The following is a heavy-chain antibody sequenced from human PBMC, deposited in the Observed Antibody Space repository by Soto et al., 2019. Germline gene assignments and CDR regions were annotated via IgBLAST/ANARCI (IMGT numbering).Heavy chain of an antibody. Sequence: SETLSLTCAVYGGSFSGYYWSWIRQPPGKGLEWIGEINHSGSTNYNPSLKSRVTISVDTSKNQFSLKLSSVTAADTVVYYCARGLVFGGYFDWLLYRAYAFDIWGQGTMVTVSS. CDR2: INHSGST. J-gene: IGHJ3*02. CDR1: GGSFSGYY. CDR3: ARGLVFGGYFDWLLYRAYAFDI. D-gene: IGHD3-9*01. V-gene: IGHV4-34*01.